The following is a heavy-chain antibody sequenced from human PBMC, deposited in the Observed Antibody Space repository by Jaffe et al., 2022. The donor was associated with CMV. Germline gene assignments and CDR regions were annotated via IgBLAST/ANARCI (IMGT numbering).Heavy chain of an antibody. CDR3: ARAPMVRGVKRSYWFDP. CDR2: MNPNSGNT. CDR1: GYTFTSYD. V-gene: IGHV1-8*01. Sequence: QVQLVQSGAEVKKPGASVKVSCKASGYTFTSYDINWVRQATGQGLEWMGWMNPNSGNTGYAQKFQGRVTMTRNTSISTAYMELSSLRSEDTAVYYCARAPMVRGVKRSYWFDPWGQGTLVTVSS. D-gene: IGHD3-10*01. J-gene: IGHJ5*02.